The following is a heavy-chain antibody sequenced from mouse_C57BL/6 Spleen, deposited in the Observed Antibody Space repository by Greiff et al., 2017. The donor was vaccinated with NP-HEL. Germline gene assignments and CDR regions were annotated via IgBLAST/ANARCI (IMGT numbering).Heavy chain of an antibody. D-gene: IGHD2-1*01. Sequence: QFQLQQPGAELVKPGASVKLSCKASGYTFTSYWMHWVKQRPGQGLEWIGMIHPNSGSTNYNEKFKSKATLTVDKSSSTAYMQLSSLTSEDSAVYYCARERYGNSYYFDYWGQGTTLTVSS. V-gene: IGHV1-64*01. CDR1: GYTFTSYW. CDR2: IHPNSGST. CDR3: ARERYGNSYYFDY. J-gene: IGHJ2*01.